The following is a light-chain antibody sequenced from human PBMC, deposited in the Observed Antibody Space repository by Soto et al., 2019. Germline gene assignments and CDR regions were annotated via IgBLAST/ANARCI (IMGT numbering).Light chain of an antibody. CDR2: EVT. Sequence: QSALTQPASVSGSPGQSITISCTGTSSDIGTYKYVSWYQQRPGKAPKLVIYEVTKRPSGVPDRFSGSKSGSTASLTVSGLQADDEAEYYCASYAGTKLFVFGSGTKLTVL. CDR1: SSDIGTYKY. CDR3: ASYAGTKLFV. V-gene: IGLV2-8*01. J-gene: IGLJ1*01.